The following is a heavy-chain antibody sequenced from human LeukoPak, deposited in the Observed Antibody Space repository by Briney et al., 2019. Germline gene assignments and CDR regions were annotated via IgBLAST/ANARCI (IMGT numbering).Heavy chain of an antibody. J-gene: IGHJ4*02. CDR3: ARVFRYSYGPGPPDC. Sequence: SETLSLTCTVSGGSISSYYWSWIRQPPGKGLEWIGYIYYSGSTNYNPSLKSRVTISVDTSKNQFSLKLSSVTAADTAVYYCARVFRYSYGPGPPDCWGQGTLVTVSS. D-gene: IGHD5-18*01. CDR2: IYYSGST. V-gene: IGHV4-59*01. CDR1: GGSISSYY.